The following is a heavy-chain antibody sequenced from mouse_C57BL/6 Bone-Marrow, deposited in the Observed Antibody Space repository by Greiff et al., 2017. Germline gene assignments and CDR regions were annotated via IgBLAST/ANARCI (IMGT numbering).Heavy chain of an antibody. J-gene: IGHJ3*01. CDR3: ARGVYYGSSFSPFAY. Sequence: QVQLKESDAELVKPGASVKISCKVSGYTFTDHTIHWMKQRPEQGLEWIGYIYPRDGSTKYNEKFKGKATLTADKSSSTAYMQLNSLKSEDSAVYFCARGVYYGSSFSPFAYWGQGTLVTVSA. D-gene: IGHD1-1*01. CDR1: GYTFTDHT. V-gene: IGHV1-78*01. CDR2: IYPRDGST.